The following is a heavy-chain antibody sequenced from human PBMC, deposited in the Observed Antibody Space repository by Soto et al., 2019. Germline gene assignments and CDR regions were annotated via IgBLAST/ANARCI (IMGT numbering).Heavy chain of an antibody. Sequence: SETLSLTCAVYGGSFSGYYWSWIRQPPGKGLEWIGEINHSGSTNYNPSLKSRVTISVDTSKNQFSLKLSSVTAADTAVYYCGREQLAMTDYWGQGTLVTVSS. V-gene: IGHV4-34*01. J-gene: IGHJ4*02. CDR2: INHSGST. CDR3: GREQLAMTDY. CDR1: GGSFSGYY. D-gene: IGHD6-6*01.